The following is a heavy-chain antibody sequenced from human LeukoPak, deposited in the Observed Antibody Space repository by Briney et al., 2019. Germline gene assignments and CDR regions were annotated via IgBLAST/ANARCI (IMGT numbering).Heavy chain of an antibody. CDR1: GFTFSNSD. J-gene: IGHJ5*02. V-gene: IGHV3-23*01. CDR2: IGGSGSST. D-gene: IGHD1-14*01. Sequence: GGSLRLSCAASGFTFSNSDMSWVHQAPGKGLEWVSAIGGSGSSTFYADSVKGRFTVSRDNSKNTLYLQMSSLRAEDTAVYYCAKSRLTPHPWGQGTLVTVSS. CDR3: AKSRLTPHP.